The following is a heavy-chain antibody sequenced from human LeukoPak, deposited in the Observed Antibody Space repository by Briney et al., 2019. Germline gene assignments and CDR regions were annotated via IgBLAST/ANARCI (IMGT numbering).Heavy chain of an antibody. Sequence: SETLSLTCTVSGGSISSYYWSWIRQPPGKGLEWIGYIYNSGSTNYNPSLKSRVTISVDTSKNQFSLKLSSVTAADTAVYYCARGGSHYDILTGYYYYFDYWGQGTLVTVSS. V-gene: IGHV4-59*01. D-gene: IGHD3-9*01. CDR2: IYNSGST. CDR3: ARGGSHYDILTGYYYYFDY. CDR1: GGSISSYY. J-gene: IGHJ4*02.